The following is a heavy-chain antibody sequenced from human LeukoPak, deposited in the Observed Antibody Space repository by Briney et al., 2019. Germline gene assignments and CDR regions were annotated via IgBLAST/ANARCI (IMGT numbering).Heavy chain of an antibody. CDR3: GKQLAAGGTHY. V-gene: IGHV3-66*04. CDR1: GFTVSSNY. J-gene: IGHJ4*02. D-gene: IGHD6-13*01. Sequence: GGSLRLSCAASGFTVSSNYMSWVRQAPGKGLEWVSVIYSGGSTYYADSVKGRFTISRDNSKNTLHLQMNSLRAEDTAVYYCGKQLAAGGTHYWGQGTLVTVSS. CDR2: IYSGGST.